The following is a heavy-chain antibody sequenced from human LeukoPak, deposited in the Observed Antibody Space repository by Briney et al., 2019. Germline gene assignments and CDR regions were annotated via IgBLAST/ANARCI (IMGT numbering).Heavy chain of an antibody. CDR1: GFTFSDYY. V-gene: IGHV3-11*01. D-gene: IGHD3-22*01. CDR2: ISSSGSTI. CDR3: AREGVHYYDSSGYYPFDY. J-gene: IGHJ4*02. Sequence: PGGSLRLSCAASGFTFSDYYMSWIRQAPGKGLEWVSYISSSGSTIYYADSVKGRFTISRDNAKNSLYLQMNSLRAEDTAVYYCAREGVHYYDSSGYYPFDYWGQGTLVTVSS.